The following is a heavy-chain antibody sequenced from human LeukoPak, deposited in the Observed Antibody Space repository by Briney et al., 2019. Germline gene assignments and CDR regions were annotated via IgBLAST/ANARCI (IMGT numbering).Heavy chain of an antibody. CDR1: GYTFTSCD. Sequence: ASVKVSCKASGYTFTSCDFNWVRQATGQGLEWMGWMNPNSGNTGYAQKFQGRVTMTRNTSISTAYMEVSSLGSEDTAVYYCARGAPQEYCSGGSCPYFDYWGQGTLVTVSS. CDR2: MNPNSGNT. V-gene: IGHV1-8*01. CDR3: ARGAPQEYCSGGSCPYFDY. J-gene: IGHJ4*02. D-gene: IGHD2-15*01.